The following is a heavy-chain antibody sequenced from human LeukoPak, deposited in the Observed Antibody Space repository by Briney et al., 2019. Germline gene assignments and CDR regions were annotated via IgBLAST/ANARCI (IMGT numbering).Heavy chain of an antibody. Sequence: GGSLRLSCAASGFTFSSYSMNWVRQAPGKGLEWVSGLSWNSDNIHYADSVKGRFTISRDNAKNSLYLQMNSLRPEDTAFYYCVKDSSGWYGYFDYWGQGILVTVSS. CDR2: LSWNSDNI. V-gene: IGHV3-9*01. D-gene: IGHD6-19*01. CDR1: GFTFSSYS. CDR3: VKDSSGWYGYFDY. J-gene: IGHJ4*02.